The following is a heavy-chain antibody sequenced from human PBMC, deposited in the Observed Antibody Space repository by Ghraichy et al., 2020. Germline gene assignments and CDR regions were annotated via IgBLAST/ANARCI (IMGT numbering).Heavy chain of an antibody. CDR2: ISDGGGGA. CDR3: AKDDYGSGSYYTLSFDH. CDR1: GFTFSNYA. Sequence: GGSLRLSCASSGFTFSNYAMSWVRQAPGKGLEWVSGISDGGGGADYADSVKGRFTISRDNSKKTLYLQMNSLRAEDTAVYYCAKDDYGSGSYYTLSFDHWGQGTLVTVSS. V-gene: IGHV3-23*01. D-gene: IGHD3-10*01. J-gene: IGHJ4*02.